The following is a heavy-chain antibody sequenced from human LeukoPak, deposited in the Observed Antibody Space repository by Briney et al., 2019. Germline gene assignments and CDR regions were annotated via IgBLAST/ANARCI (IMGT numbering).Heavy chain of an antibody. J-gene: IGHJ3*02. CDR1: GGSISSGNYY. CDR3: ARDNNWEYQLLRVFDI. V-gene: IGHV4-61*02. D-gene: IGHD2-2*01. CDR2: IYTSGST. Sequence: SETLSLTCTVSGGSISSGNYYWSWIRQPAGKGLEWIGRIYTSGSTNYNPSLKSRVTISVDTSKNQFSLKLSSVTAPDTAVYYCARDNNWEYQLLRVFDIWGQGTMVTVSS.